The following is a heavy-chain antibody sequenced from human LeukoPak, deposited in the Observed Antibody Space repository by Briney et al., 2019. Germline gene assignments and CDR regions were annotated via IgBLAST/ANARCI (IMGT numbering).Heavy chain of an antibody. V-gene: IGHV1-69*13. CDR2: IIPIFGTA. CDR3: ARGRGPKKITAIGSEYNWFDP. Sequence: GASVKVSCKASGGTFSSYAISWVRQAPGQGLEWMGGIIPIFGTANYAQKFQGRVTITADESTSTAYMELSSLRSEDTAVYYCARGRGPKKITAIGSEYNWFDPWGQGTLVTVSS. J-gene: IGHJ5*02. CDR1: GGTFSSYA. D-gene: IGHD3-10*01.